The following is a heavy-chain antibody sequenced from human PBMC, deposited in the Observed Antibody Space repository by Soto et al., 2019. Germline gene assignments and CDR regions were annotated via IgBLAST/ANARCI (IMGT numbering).Heavy chain of an antibody. J-gene: IGHJ6*03. Sequence: EVQLVESGGGLVRPGGSLRLSCAASGFSFSSYWMHWVRQVPGKGLVWVARMNEDGGTTDYADSVKGRFTISRDNAKNTLNLQITSREAGDTPFNNCAIDIPGRAAVGAKGPRVPAS. CDR2: MNEDGGTT. D-gene: IGHD3-9*01. V-gene: IGHV3-74*02. CDR1: GFSFSSYW. CDR3: AIDIPGRAAV.